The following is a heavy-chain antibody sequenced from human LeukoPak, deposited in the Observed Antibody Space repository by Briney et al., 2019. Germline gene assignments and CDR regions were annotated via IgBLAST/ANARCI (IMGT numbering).Heavy chain of an antibody. Sequence: SETLSLTCTVSGGSISSYYWSWIRQPPGKGLEWIGYIYYSGSTNYNPSLKSRVTISVGTSKNQFSLKLSSVTAADTAVYYVARGRQGLVPYSFDYWGQGTLVTVSS. CDR3: ARGRQGLVPYSFDY. CDR1: GGSISSYY. D-gene: IGHD6-19*01. V-gene: IGHV4-59*01. CDR2: IYYSGST. J-gene: IGHJ4*02.